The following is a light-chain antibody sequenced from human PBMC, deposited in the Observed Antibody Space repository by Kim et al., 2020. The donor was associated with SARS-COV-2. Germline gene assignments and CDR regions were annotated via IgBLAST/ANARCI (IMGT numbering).Light chain of an antibody. J-gene: IGLJ2*01. CDR3: QVWDSSSDRVV. CDR1: NIGSKS. CDR2: YDS. Sequence: PGKTARITCGGNNIGSKSVHWYQQKPGQAPVLVIYYDSDRPSGIPERFSGSNSGNTATLTISRVEAGDEADYYCQVWDSSSDRVVFGGGTQLTVL. V-gene: IGLV3-21*04.